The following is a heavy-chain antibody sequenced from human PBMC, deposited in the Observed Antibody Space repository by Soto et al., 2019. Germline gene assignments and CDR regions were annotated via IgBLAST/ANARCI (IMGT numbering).Heavy chain of an antibody. CDR2: IYYSGST. J-gene: IGHJ4*02. D-gene: IGHD3-22*01. CDR1: GASVSSAKYY. Sequence: QVQLQESGPGLVKPSETLSLTCTVSGASVSSAKYYWSWIRQLPGKGLEWIGDIYYSGSTNYNPSVKSRVSISLDKSKNQFSLMLTSVTAADTAVYYCARVEHDSSGYPKKWFDYWGQGSLVTVSS. CDR3: ARVEHDSSGYPKKWFDY. V-gene: IGHV4-61*01.